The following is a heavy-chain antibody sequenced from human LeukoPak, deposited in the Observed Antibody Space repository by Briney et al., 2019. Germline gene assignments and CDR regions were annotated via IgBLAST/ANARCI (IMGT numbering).Heavy chain of an antibody. CDR2: ISWNSGSI. J-gene: IGHJ4*02. CDR3: ATGDSFDY. V-gene: IGHV3-9*01. Sequence: GGSLRLSCAASGFTFDDYAMHWVRQAQGKALERVSGISWNSGSIGYADSVKGRFTISRDNAKNSLYLQMNSLRAEDTALYYCATGDSFDYWGQGTLVTVSS. D-gene: IGHD1-14*01. CDR1: GFTFDDYA.